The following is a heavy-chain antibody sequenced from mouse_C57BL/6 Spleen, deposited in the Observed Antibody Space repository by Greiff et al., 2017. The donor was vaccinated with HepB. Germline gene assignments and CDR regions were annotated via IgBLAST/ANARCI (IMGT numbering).Heavy chain of an antibody. D-gene: IGHD3-2*02. CDR3: ARRTAQAGYYAMDY. V-gene: IGHV5-15*01. CDR2: ISNLAYSI. J-gene: IGHJ4*01. CDR1: GFTFSDYG. Sequence: EVKLMESGGGLVQPGGSLKLSCAASGFTFSDYGMAWVRQAPRKGPAWVAFISNLAYSIYYADTVTGRFTISRENAKNTLYLEMSSLRSEDTAMYYCARRTAQAGYYAMDYWGQGTSVTVSS.